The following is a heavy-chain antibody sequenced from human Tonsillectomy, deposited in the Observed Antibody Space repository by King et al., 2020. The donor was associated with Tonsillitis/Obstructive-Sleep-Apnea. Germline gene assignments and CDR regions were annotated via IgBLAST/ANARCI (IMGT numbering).Heavy chain of an antibody. Sequence: QLVQSGAEVKKPGSSVKVSCKASGGTFSSYAISWVRQAPGQGLQWMGGNIPIFGTANYAQKFQGRVTITADESTSTAYMELSSLRSEDTAVYYCASGRYYDFWSGYYCDYWGQGTLVTVSS. CDR3: ASGRYYDFWSGYYCDY. J-gene: IGHJ4*02. V-gene: IGHV1-69*01. D-gene: IGHD3-3*01. CDR2: NIPIFGTA. CDR1: GGTFSSYA.